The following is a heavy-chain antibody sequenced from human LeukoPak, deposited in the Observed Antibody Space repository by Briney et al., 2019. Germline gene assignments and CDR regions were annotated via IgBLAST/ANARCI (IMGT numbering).Heavy chain of an antibody. CDR2: IKHDGSEK. CDR1: GFTFSSYW. CDR3: ARYLVGATNFDY. Sequence: GGSLRLSCAASGFTFSSYWMSWVRQAPGKGLEWVANIKHDGSEKYYVDSVKGRFTISRDNAKNSLYLQMNGLRAEDTAVYYCARYLVGATNFDYWGQGTLVTVSS. V-gene: IGHV3-7*01. J-gene: IGHJ4*02. D-gene: IGHD1-26*01.